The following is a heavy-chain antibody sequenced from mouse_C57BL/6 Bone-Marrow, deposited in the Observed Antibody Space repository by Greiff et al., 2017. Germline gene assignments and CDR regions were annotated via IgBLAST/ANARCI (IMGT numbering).Heavy chain of an antibody. CDR3: ARRNYEAWFAY. Sequence: QVQLQQPGAELVKPGASVKLSCKASGYTFTSYWMHWVKQRPGQGLEWIGMIHPNSGSTNYNEKFKSKATLTVDKSSSTACMQLSSLTSEDSAVYYCARRNYEAWFAYWGQGTLVTVSA. D-gene: IGHD1-1*01. CDR2: IHPNSGST. J-gene: IGHJ3*01. V-gene: IGHV1-64*01. CDR1: GYTFTSYW.